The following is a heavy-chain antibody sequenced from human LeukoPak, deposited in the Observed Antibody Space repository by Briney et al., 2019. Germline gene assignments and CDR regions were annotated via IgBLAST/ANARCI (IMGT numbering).Heavy chain of an antibody. CDR2: IYYSGST. CDR1: GGSISSYY. Sequence: SETLSLTCAVSGGSISSYYWSWIRQPPGKGLEWIGYIYYSGSTNYNPSLKSRVTISVGTSKNQFSLKLSSVTAADTAVYYCARKAYSSSWYYYYGMDVWGQGTTVTVSS. D-gene: IGHD6-13*01. CDR3: ARKAYSSSWYYYYGMDV. J-gene: IGHJ6*02. V-gene: IGHV4-59*01.